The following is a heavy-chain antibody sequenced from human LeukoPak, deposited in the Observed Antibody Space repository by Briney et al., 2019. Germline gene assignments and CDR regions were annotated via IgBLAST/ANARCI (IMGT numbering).Heavy chain of an antibody. V-gene: IGHV4-31*03. D-gene: IGHD6-6*01. Sequence: SETLSLTCTVSGGSISSGGYYWSWIRQHPGKGLEWIGYIYYSGSTYYNPSLKSRVTISVDTSKNQFSLKLSSVTAADTAVYYCARADSSGSDYWGQGTLVTVSS. J-gene: IGHJ4*02. CDR1: GGSISSGGYY. CDR2: IYYSGST. CDR3: ARADSSGSDY.